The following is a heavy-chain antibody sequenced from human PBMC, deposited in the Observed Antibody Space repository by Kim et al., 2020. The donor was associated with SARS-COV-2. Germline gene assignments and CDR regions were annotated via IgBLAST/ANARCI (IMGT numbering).Heavy chain of an antibody. CDR1: GYTFSDYY. CDR3: ARGFGYGGNSLQN. Sequence: ASVKVSCKASGYTFSDYYMHWVRQAPGQGLEWMGIINPNGGATSCPQSFQGRVTMTRDTSTKTIYMELSSLRSEDTAMYYCARGFGYGGNSLQNWGQGTLVTVSS. D-gene: IGHD4-17*01. CDR2: INPNGGAT. V-gene: IGHV1-46*01. J-gene: IGHJ1*01.